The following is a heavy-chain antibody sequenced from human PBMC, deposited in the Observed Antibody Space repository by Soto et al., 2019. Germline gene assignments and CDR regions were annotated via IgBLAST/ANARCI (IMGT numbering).Heavy chain of an antibody. CDR1: GFTFSSYA. Sequence: QVQLVESGGGVVQPGRSLRLSCAASGFTFSSYAMHWVRQAPGKGLEWVAVISYDGSNKYYADSVKGRFTISRDNSKNTLYLQMNSLRAEDTAVYYCARDYYRFNSGYGFSMDVWGQVITVTVSS. CDR3: ARDYYRFNSGYGFSMDV. V-gene: IGHV3-30-3*01. D-gene: IGHD5-12*01. J-gene: IGHJ6*01. CDR2: ISYDGSNK.